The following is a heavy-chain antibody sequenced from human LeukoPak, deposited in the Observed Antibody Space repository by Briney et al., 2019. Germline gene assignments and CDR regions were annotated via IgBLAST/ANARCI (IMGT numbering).Heavy chain of an antibody. J-gene: IGHJ4*02. Sequence: ASVKVSCKVSGYTLTELALQWVRQTPGKGLEWMGGFYPEDGETILAQKFQGRVTMTKDTSTDTAYMELSRLRSEHSAVYYCATANILTGYSPKYWGQGTLVTVPS. V-gene: IGHV1-24*01. CDR1: GYTLTELA. D-gene: IGHD3-9*01. CDR2: FYPEDGET. CDR3: ATANILTGYSPKY.